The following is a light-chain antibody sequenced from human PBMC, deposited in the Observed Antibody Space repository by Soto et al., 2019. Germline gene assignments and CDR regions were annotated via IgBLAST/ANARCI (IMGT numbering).Light chain of an antibody. CDR3: RQYGSSPSYT. CDR1: QSLSSY. Sequence: EIVLTQSPGTLSLSPGERATLSCRASQSLSSYLAWYQQKPGQAPRLLIYGASSRATGIPDRLSGSGSGTDFTLTISRLEPEDVAVYYCRQYGSSPSYTFGQGTKLEIK. J-gene: IGKJ2*01. V-gene: IGKV3-20*01. CDR2: GAS.